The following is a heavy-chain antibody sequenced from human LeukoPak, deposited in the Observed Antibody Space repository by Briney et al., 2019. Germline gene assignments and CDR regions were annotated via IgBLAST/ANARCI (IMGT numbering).Heavy chain of an antibody. CDR2: ISSSGDSI. V-gene: IGHV3-11*04. CDR3: ARDRSGKLN. Sequence: GRSLRLSCAASGFTFSDYAMHWVRQAPGKGLEWISYISSSGDSIYYADSVKGRFTISRDNAKNSLYLQMNSLTAEDTAIYYCARDRSGKLNWGQGTLVTVSS. CDR1: GFTFSDYA. J-gene: IGHJ4*02. D-gene: IGHD1-1*01.